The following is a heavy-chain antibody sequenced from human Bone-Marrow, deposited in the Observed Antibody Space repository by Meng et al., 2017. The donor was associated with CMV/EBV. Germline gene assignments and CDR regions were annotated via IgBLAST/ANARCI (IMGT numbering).Heavy chain of an antibody. D-gene: IGHD6-13*01. V-gene: IGHV1-2*02. CDR1: GYTFTGYY. CDR3: AREPRIAAAGTKTGGYYYGMDV. Sequence: ASVKVSCKASGYTFTGYYMHWVRQAPGQGLEWMGWINPNSGGTNYAQKFQGRVTMTRDTSISTVYMELSRLRSDDTAVYYCAREPRIAAAGTKTGGYYYGMDVWGQGTTVTVSS. CDR2: INPNSGGT. J-gene: IGHJ6*02.